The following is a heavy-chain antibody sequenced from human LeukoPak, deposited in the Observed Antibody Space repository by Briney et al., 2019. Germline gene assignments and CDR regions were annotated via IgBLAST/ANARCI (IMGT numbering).Heavy chain of an antibody. V-gene: IGHV3-7*01. Sequence: GGSLRLSCAASGFTFSIYWMSWVRQAPGKRLEWVANIKQDGSEKSYVDSVKGRFTISRDNAKNSLYLQMNSLRAEDTAVYYCARDWKGYTYNADAFDIWGQGTMVTVSS. D-gene: IGHD1-1*01. CDR3: ARDWKGYTYNADAFDI. CDR2: IKQDGSEK. CDR1: GFTFSIYW. J-gene: IGHJ3*02.